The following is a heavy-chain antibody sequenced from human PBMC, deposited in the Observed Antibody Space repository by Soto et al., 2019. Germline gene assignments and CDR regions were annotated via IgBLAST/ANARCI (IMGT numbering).Heavy chain of an antibody. V-gene: IGHV1-69*01. D-gene: IGHD2-15*01. CDR1: GGTFSTYA. CDR2: IIPIFGTA. J-gene: IGHJ3*02. Sequence: PVQGCCKASGGTFSTYAISWVRQATGQGLEWMGGIIPIFGTANYAQKFQGRVTITADESTSTAYMELSSLRSEDTAVYYCARGGTVVSFSAFGIWGQGTMVTVSS. CDR3: ARGGTVVSFSAFGI.